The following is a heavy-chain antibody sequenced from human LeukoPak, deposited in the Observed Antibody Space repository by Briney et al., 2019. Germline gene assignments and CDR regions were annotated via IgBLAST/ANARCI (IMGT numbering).Heavy chain of an antibody. Sequence: SETLSLTCTVSGGSISSSSHYWGWIRQPPGKGLEWIGSIFHSGSTYYNPSLKSRVTISVDTSKNQFSLKLTSVTAADTAVYYCARSWFSTGPADYWGQGTLVTVSS. D-gene: IGHD6-13*01. V-gene: IGHV4-39*01. CDR3: ARSWFSTGPADY. CDR1: GGSISSSSHY. CDR2: IFHSGST. J-gene: IGHJ4*02.